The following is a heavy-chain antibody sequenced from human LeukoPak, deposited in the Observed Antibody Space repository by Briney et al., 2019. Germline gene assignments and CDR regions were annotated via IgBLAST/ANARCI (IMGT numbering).Heavy chain of an antibody. CDR2: INTDGSST. J-gene: IGHJ5*02. V-gene: IGHV3-74*01. Sequence: PGGSLRLSCAASGFTFSSYWMHWVRQAPGKGLVWVSRINTDGSSTSYADSVKGRFTISRDNAKNTLYLQMNSLRAEDTAVYYCPRGSEWDLLGSCDRWGQGTLVTVSS. D-gene: IGHD1-26*01. CDR1: GFTFSSYW. CDR3: PRGSEWDLLGSCDR.